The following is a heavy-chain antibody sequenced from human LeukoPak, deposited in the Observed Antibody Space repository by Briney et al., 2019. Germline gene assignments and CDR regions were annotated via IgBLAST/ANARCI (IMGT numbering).Heavy chain of an antibody. Sequence: GGSLRLSCAASGFTFSSYAMSWVRQAPGKGLEWVSYISSSGSTIYYADSVKGRFTISRDNAKNSLYLQMNSLRAEDTAVYYCARSSGWYHRGPDYYYYYMDVWGKGTTVTVS. V-gene: IGHV3-48*03. CDR1: GFTFSSYA. CDR2: ISSSGSTI. CDR3: ARSSGWYHRGPDYYYYYMDV. D-gene: IGHD6-19*01. J-gene: IGHJ6*03.